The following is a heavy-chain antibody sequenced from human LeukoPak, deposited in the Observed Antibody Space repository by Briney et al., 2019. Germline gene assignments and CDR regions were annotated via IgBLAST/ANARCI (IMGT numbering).Heavy chain of an antibody. Sequence: ASVKVSCKASGYTFTSYGISWVRQAPGQGLEWMGWISAYNGNTNYAQKLQGRVTMTTDTSTSTAYMELRSLRSDDTAVYYCARSKVPAAIRNWFDPWGQGTLVTVSS. CDR2: ISAYNGNT. CDR3: ARSKVPAAIRNWFDP. CDR1: GYTFTSYG. J-gene: IGHJ5*02. V-gene: IGHV1-18*01. D-gene: IGHD2-2*02.